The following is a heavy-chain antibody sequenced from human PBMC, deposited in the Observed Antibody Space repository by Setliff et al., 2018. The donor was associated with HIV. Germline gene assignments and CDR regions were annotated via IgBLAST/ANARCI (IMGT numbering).Heavy chain of an antibody. V-gene: IGHV3-64*04. CDR1: GFTVSTYS. CDR3: ARDTGQLVYYFDS. Sequence: GGSLRLSCSVSGFTVSTYSLNWARQAPGKRPEYVAALRRGGDNTKYADSVKGRFIISRDTSKNTLYLQMSSLRAEDTAVYFCARDTGQLVYYFDSWGQGTLVTVSS. CDR2: LRRGGDNT. J-gene: IGHJ4*02. D-gene: IGHD6-6*01.